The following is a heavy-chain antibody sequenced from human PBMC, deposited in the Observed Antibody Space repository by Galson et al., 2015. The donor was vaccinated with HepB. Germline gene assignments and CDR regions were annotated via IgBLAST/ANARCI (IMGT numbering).Heavy chain of an antibody. D-gene: IGHD4-17*01. CDR1: GGSFSGYY. J-gene: IGHJ1*01. CDR2: VNYNGAT. CDR3: ARDMLTKVLAY. V-gene: IGHV4-34*01. Sequence: ETLSLTCAVYGGSFSGYYWSWVRQPPGKGLEWIGEVNYNGATNYDPSLEGRVTISVDTSKNQFSLELKSATVADTAMYYCARDMLTKVLAYWSQGTWVAVSS.